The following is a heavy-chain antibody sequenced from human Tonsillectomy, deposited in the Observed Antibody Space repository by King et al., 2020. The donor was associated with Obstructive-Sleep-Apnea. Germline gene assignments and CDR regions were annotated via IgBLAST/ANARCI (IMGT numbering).Heavy chain of an antibody. V-gene: IGHV2-26*01. CDR2: IFSNDEK. CDR1: GFSLSNARMG. D-gene: IGHD2-15*01. CDR3: ARGYGVGYCSGGSCYLNLFDY. Sequence: TLQESGPVLVKPTETLTLTCTVSGFSLSNARMGVRWIRQPPGKALEWLAHIFSNDEKSYSTSLKSRLTISKDTSKSQVVLTMTNMDPVDTATYYCARGYGVGYCSGGSCYLNLFDYWGQGTLVTVSS. J-gene: IGHJ4*02.